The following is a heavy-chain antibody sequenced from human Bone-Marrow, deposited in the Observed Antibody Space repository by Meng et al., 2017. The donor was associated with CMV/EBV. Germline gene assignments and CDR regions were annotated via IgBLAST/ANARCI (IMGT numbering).Heavy chain of an antibody. J-gene: IGHJ6*02. CDR1: GFTFSSSW. CDR3: ARERMTYYYGSGSYPWMDV. CDR2: ISSSGSTI. D-gene: IGHD3-10*01. Sequence: GGSLRLSCAASGFTFSSSWMDWVCQAPEKGLEWVSYISSSGSTIYYADSVKGRFTISRDNAKNSLYLQMNSLRAEDTAVYYCARERMTYYYGSGSYPWMDVWGQGTTVTVSS. V-gene: IGHV3-48*04.